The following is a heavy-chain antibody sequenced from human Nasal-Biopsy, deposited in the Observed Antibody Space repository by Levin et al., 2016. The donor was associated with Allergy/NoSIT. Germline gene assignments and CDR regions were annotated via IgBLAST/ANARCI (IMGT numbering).Heavy chain of an antibody. CDR3: ARVLPPRGSFYAGGRVGFDI. J-gene: IGHJ3*02. V-gene: IGHV4-59*01. CDR1: GGSINIYY. CDR2: VNERRDS. Sequence: GSLRLSCSLSGGSINIYYWAWIRQPPGRGLEFIGFVNERRDSQYNSSLRRRATVSVDASRNQVSLRLLSVTAADTGMYYCARVLPPRGSFYAGGRVGFDIWGQGAKVTVSS. D-gene: IGHD3-16*02.